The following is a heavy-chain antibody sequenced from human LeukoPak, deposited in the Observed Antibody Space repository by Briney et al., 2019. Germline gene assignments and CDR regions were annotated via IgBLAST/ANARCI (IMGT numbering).Heavy chain of an antibody. V-gene: IGHV1-69*13. D-gene: IGHD1-26*01. CDR2: IIPIFGTA. Sequence: ASVKVSCKASGGTFSSYAISWARQAPGQGLEWMGGIIPIFGTANYAQKFQGRVTITADESTSTAYMELSSLRSEDTAVYYCARDLRRGSYYWFDPWGQGTLVTVSS. CDR1: GGTFSSYA. J-gene: IGHJ5*02. CDR3: ARDLRRGSYYWFDP.